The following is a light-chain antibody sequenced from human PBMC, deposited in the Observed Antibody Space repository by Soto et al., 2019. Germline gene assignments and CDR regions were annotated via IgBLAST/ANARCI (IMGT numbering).Light chain of an antibody. CDR1: SGDVGRYNY. J-gene: IGLJ1*01. V-gene: IGLV2-8*01. Sequence: QSVLTQPPSASGSPGQSVTISCTGTSGDVGRYNYVSWYQQHPGKAPKLMIFEVSKRPSGVPDRFSASKSGNTASLTVSGLQAEDEADYYCCSSGGSPTYVFGTGTKLTVL. CDR3: CSSGGSPTYV. CDR2: EVS.